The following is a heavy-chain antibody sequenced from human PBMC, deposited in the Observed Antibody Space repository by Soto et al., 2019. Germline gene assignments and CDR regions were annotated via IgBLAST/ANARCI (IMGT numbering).Heavy chain of an antibody. D-gene: IGHD3-3*01. J-gene: IGHJ6*02. V-gene: IGHV3-33*01. CDR2: IWYDGSNK. CDR1: GFTFSSYG. Sequence: GGSLRLSCAASGFTFSSYGMHWVRQAPGKGLEWVAVIWYDGSNKYYADSVKGRFTISRDNSKNTLYLQMNSLRAEDTAVYYCARDLFTIFGVVPLGMDVWGQGTTVTVSS. CDR3: ARDLFTIFGVVPLGMDV.